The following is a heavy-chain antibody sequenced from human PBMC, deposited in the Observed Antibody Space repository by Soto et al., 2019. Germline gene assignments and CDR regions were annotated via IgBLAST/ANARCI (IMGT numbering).Heavy chain of an antibody. CDR1: GFSLITTGVA. V-gene: IGHV2-5*02. J-gene: IGHJ4*02. CDR2: IYWDDDK. D-gene: IGHD3-22*01. Sequence: SGPTVVNPTPTLTLTCTVSGFSLITTGVAVGWIRQPPGKALEWLTLIYWDDDKRYSPSLKSRLTITKNTSKNQVVLTMTNMDLVDTATYFCAHRLASSFYYDSRTTSFDNWAQGTVVTVSS. CDR3: AHRLASSFYYDSRTTSFDN.